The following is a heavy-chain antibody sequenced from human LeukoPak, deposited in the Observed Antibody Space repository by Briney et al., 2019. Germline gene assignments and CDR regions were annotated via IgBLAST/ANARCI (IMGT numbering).Heavy chain of an antibody. CDR2: IRSKANGYAT. V-gene: IGHV3-73*01. J-gene: IGHJ4*02. Sequence: GGSLKLSCAASGFTFSGSAMHWVRQASGKGLEWVGRIRSKANGYATAYAASVKGRFTISRDDSKNTAYLQMNSLKTEDTAVYYCTGVAVAGTIDYWGQGTLVTVSS. CDR3: TGVAVAGTIDY. D-gene: IGHD6-13*01. CDR1: GFTFSGSA.